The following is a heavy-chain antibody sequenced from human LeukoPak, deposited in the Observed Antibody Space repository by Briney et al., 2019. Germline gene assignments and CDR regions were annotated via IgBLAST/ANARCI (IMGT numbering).Heavy chain of an antibody. CDR3: AKDFSEGQTGYYTEFDD. Sequence: GGSLRLSCAASAFTFSNAWMSWVRQAPGKGLEWVGRIKSKTDGGTTDYAAPVKGRFTISRDDSKNTLYLLMNSLRPEDTAVYFCAKDFSEGQTGYYTEFDDWGQGTLVTVSS. D-gene: IGHD3-9*01. CDR1: AFTFSNAW. CDR2: IKSKTDGGTT. V-gene: IGHV3-15*01. J-gene: IGHJ4*02.